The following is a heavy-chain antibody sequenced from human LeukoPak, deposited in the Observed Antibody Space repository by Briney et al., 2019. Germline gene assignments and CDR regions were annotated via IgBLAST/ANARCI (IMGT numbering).Heavy chain of an antibody. Sequence: ASVKVSCKASGYTFTGYYMHWVRQAPGQGLEWMGWISAYSGNTNYAQKLQGRVTMTTDTSTSTAYMELRSLRSDDTAVYYCARDYYGSGSYGTNWFDPWGQGTLVTVSS. D-gene: IGHD3-10*01. CDR2: ISAYSGNT. V-gene: IGHV1-18*04. CDR1: GYTFTGYY. CDR3: ARDYYGSGSYGTNWFDP. J-gene: IGHJ5*02.